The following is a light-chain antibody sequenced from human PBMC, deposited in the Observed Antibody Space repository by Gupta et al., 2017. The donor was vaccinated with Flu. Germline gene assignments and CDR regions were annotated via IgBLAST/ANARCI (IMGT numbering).Light chain of an antibody. CDR3: NSRDSSGNVV. J-gene: IGLJ2*01. CDR1: SLRSHY. CDR2: GKN. V-gene: IGLV3-19*01. Sequence: PTVRIIRQVDSLRSHYASWYQQKPGQAPVLVIYGKNNRPSGIPDRFPGSSSGNTASLTITGAQAEDEAGYYCNSRDSSGNVVFSGGIKLTVL.